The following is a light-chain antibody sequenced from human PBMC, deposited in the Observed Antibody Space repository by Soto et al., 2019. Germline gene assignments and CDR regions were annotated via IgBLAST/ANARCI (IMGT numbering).Light chain of an antibody. V-gene: IGKV3-20*01. CDR1: QSVGSRF. J-gene: IGKJ4*01. Sequence: EIVLTQSPGTLSLSPGERATLSCRASQSVGSRFLAWYQQKPGQAPRLLIYGASNRATGIPDMFSGSGSGTDFTLTISRMEPEDFAVYYCQQSGTSPPVAFGGGTKVEIK. CDR2: GAS. CDR3: QQSGTSPPVA.